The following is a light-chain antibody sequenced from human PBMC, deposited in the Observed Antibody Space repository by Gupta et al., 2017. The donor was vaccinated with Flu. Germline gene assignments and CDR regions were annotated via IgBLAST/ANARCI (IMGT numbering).Light chain of an antibody. J-gene: IGKJ3*01. V-gene: IGKV4-1*01. CDR2: WAS. Sequence: DMVLTQSSDCLAVSLGDRATINRKSSQSVLYSSNNKNYLAWYQQKPGQPPKLLIYWASTRESGVPDRFSGSGSGTDFTLTISSLQAEDVAVYYCQQYYSTPLPTFGPGTKVDIK. CDR3: QQYYSTPLPT. CDR1: QSVLYSSNNKNY.